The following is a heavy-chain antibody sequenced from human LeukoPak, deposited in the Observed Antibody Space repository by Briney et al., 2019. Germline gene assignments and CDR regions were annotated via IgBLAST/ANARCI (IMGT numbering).Heavy chain of an antibody. Sequence: ASVKVSCKASEYTFTRYYIHWVRQAPGQGLEWMGIINPSGGGTAYAQKFQGRVTMTRDTSTSTVYMELSSLRSEDTAVYYCARDAEIKNYYDSSGYYASYWGQGTLVTVSS. V-gene: IGHV1-46*01. J-gene: IGHJ4*02. CDR1: EYTFTRYY. CDR3: ARDAEIKNYYDSSGYYASY. D-gene: IGHD3-22*01. CDR2: INPSGGGT.